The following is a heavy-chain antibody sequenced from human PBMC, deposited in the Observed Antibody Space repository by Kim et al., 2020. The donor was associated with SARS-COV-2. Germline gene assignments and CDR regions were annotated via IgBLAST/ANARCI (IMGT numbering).Heavy chain of an antibody. D-gene: IGHD2-2*01. CDR3: ASGRRGYCSSTSCYDLPFDL. V-gene: IGHV3-66*01. J-gene: IGHJ2*01. CDR2: IYSGGST. Sequence: GGSLRLSCAASGFTVSSNYMSWVRQAPGKGLEWVSVIYSGGSTYYADSVKGRFTISRDNSKNTLYLQMNSLRAEDTAVYYCASGRRGYCSSTSCYDLPFDLWGRGTLVTVSS. CDR1: GFTVSSNY.